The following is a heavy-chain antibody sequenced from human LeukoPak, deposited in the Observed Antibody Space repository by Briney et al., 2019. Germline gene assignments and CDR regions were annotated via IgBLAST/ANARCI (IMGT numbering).Heavy chain of an antibody. V-gene: IGHV3-33*01. CDR1: GFIFSSYG. CDR2: IWYGGSSK. CDR3: ARGRHDYGDYDY. Sequence: PGGSLRLSCAASGFIFSSYGMHWVRQAPGKGLEWVAVIWYGGSSKYYADSVKGRFTISRDNSKNTLYLQMNSLRAEDTAVYYCARGRHDYGDYDYWGQGTLVTVSS. J-gene: IGHJ4*02. D-gene: IGHD4-17*01.